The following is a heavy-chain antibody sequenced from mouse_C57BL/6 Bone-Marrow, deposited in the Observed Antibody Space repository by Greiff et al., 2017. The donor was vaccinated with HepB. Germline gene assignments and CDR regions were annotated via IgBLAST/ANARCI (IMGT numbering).Heavy chain of an antibody. CDR2: IYPGSGNT. V-gene: IGHV1-76*01. Sequence: QVQLQQSGAELVRPGASVKLSCKASGYTFTDYYINWVKQRPGQGLEWIARIYPGSGNTYYNEKFKGKATLTAEKSSSTAYMQLSSLTSEDSAVYFCARGRGYDPYYFDYWGQGTTLTVSS. CDR3: ARGRGYDPYYFDY. J-gene: IGHJ2*01. CDR1: GYTFTDYY. D-gene: IGHD2-3*01.